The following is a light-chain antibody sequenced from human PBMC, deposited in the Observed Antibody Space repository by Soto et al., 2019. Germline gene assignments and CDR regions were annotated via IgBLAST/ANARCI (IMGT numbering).Light chain of an antibody. CDR1: QSVSSSY. V-gene: IGKV3D-20*02. Sequence: EIVLTQSPGTLSLSPGERATLSCRASQSVSSSYLAWYQQKPGQAPRPLIYGASSRAIGIPDRFSGSGSGTDFTLTISRLEPEDFAVYFCQQCSDWPLFTFGQGTRLEIK. CDR2: GAS. CDR3: QQCSDWPLFT. J-gene: IGKJ5*01.